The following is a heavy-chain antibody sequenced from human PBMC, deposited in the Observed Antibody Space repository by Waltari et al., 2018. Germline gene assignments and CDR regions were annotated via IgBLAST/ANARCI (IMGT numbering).Heavy chain of an antibody. CDR2: IYHSGRT. CDR1: GYSISRGYY. CDR3: ARGYGSGSYYKLNWFDP. D-gene: IGHD3-10*01. Sequence: QVQLQESGPGLVKPSETLSLTCAVSGYSISRGYYWGWIRQPQGKGLEWIGSIYHSGRTYYNPSLKVGVTRSVYTSKNQVSLKLSSVTAADTAVYYCARGYGSGSYYKLNWFDPWGQGTLVTVSA. V-gene: IGHV4-38-2*01. J-gene: IGHJ5*02.